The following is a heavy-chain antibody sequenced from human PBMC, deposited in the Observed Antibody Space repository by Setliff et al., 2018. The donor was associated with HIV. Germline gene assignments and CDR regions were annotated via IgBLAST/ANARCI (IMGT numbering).Heavy chain of an antibody. CDR3: VTSSSWSSRLNF. J-gene: IGHJ4*02. V-gene: IGHV4-34*01. Sequence: PSETLSLTCAVYGGPLSGHYWSWIRQPPRQGLEWIGETSHSGKTNYNPSPKSRVTISVDTSKNQFSLKLTSVTAADTAVYYCVTSSSWSSRLNFWGPGMLVTVS. CDR2: TSHSGKT. D-gene: IGHD2-2*01. CDR1: GGPLSGHY.